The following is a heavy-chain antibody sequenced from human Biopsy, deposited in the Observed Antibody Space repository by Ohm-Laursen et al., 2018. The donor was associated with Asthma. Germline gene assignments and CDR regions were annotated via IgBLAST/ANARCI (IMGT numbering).Heavy chain of an antibody. V-gene: IGHV1-69*13. Sequence: GASVKVSCKASGGMFGNFAISWVRQAPGQGLEWLGGIMTVFGTTNYAQKFQGRVTITADESTSTAYMEVTSLRSEDTAIYYCARCQVGYSSGWSLLLKKIYYSGMDAWGQGNAVTVSS. CDR2: IMTVFGTT. J-gene: IGHJ6*02. CDR1: GGMFGNFA. D-gene: IGHD6-19*01. CDR3: ARCQVGYSSGWSLLLKKIYYSGMDA.